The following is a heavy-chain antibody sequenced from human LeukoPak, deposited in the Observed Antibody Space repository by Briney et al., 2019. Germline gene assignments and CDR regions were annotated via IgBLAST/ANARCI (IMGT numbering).Heavy chain of an antibody. Sequence: PGGSLRLSCAASGFTFSSCEMNWVRQAPGKGLEWVSYIISSGSTIYYADSVKGRFTISRDNAKTSLYLQMNSLRAEDPAVYYCASLQSLVLFGAFDLWGQGTLVTVSS. CDR3: ASLQSLVLFGAFDL. J-gene: IGHJ3*01. CDR2: IISSGSTI. CDR1: GFTFSSCE. D-gene: IGHD6-19*01. V-gene: IGHV3-48*03.